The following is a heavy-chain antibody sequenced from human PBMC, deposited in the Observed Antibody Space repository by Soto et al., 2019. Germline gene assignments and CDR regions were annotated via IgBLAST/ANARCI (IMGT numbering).Heavy chain of an antibody. Sequence: EVQLLESGGGLVQPGGSLRLSCAASGFTFSSYAMSWVRQAPGKGLEWVSAISGSGGSTYYADSVKGRFTISRDNSKNTLYLQMNSLKTEDTAVYYCTRLLVVPARLGLLYGMDVWGQGTTVTVSS. V-gene: IGHV3-23*01. CDR3: TRLLVVPARLGLLYGMDV. D-gene: IGHD2-2*01. J-gene: IGHJ6*02. CDR2: ISGSGGST. CDR1: GFTFSSYA.